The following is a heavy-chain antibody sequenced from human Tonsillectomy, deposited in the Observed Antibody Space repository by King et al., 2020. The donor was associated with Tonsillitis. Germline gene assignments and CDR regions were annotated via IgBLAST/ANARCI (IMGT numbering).Heavy chain of an antibody. CDR3: AYDMVRLEFDP. CDR1: GFTFSYYS. V-gene: IGHV3-30*04. D-gene: IGHD3-10*01. CDR2: ISYDGSSK. J-gene: IGHJ5*02. Sequence: VQLVQSGGGVVQPGRSLRLSCAASGFTFSYYSMHWVRQAPGKGLEWVAVISYDGSSKYYAESVKGRYSISRDNSKNTLYLQMNSLRAEDTAVYYCAYDMVRLEFDPRGQGTLVTVSS.